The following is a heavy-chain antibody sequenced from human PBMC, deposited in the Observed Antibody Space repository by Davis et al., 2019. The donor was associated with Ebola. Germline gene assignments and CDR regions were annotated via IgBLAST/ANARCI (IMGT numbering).Heavy chain of an antibody. CDR3: ASGWLRSYFDP. Sequence: HSQTLSLTCAISGDSVSTKSAGWNWIRQSPSRGLEWLRRTYYKSKWNYDYAASVKSRIIINLDTAKNQLSLQLNSVTPEDTAIYYCASGWLRSYFDPWGQGILVTVSS. J-gene: IGHJ4*02. CDR2: TYYKSKWNY. CDR1: GDSVSTKSAG. D-gene: IGHD6-19*01. V-gene: IGHV6-1*01.